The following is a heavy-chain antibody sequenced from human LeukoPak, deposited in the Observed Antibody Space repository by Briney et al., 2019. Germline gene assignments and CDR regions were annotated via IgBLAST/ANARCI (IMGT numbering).Heavy chain of an antibody. CDR2: IYTSGST. D-gene: IGHD3-3*01. J-gene: IGHJ4*02. V-gene: IGHV4-4*07. CDR3: ASSILLDYDFWSGYSSFDY. CDR1: GGSISSYY. Sequence: PSETLSLTCTVSGGSISSYYWSWIRQPAGKGLEWIGRIYTSGSTNYNPSLKSRVTMSVDTSKNQFSLKLSSVTAADTAVYYCASSILLDYDFWSGYSSFDYWGQGTLVTVSS.